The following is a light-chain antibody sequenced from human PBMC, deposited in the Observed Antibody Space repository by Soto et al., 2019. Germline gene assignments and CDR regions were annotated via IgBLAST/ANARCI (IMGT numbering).Light chain of an antibody. CDR2: GAS. J-gene: IGKJ1*01. V-gene: IGKV3-20*01. CDR3: QQYGGSSPTR. CDR1: QSVSSSY. Sequence: EIMLAQAAGSLTLYPGESPTLSCRAIQSVSSSYLAWYQQKPGQAPRLLIYGASSRTTGIPDRFSGIGSGTDFTLTINRLEPEDFAVYYCQQYGGSSPTRFGQRTKVAIK.